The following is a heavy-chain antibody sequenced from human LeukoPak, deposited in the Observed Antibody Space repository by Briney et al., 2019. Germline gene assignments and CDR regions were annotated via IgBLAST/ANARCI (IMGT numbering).Heavy chain of an antibody. Sequence: SETLSLTCSVSGGSISNTSSYWGWIRQTPGKGLEWIGTFYYSGSTYYNPSLKSRVTISVDTSKNQFSLKLSSVTAADTAVYYCARHGVVVVPAAPFDYWGQGTLVTVSS. CDR2: FYYSGST. J-gene: IGHJ4*02. CDR1: GGSISNTSSY. D-gene: IGHD2-2*01. CDR3: ARHGVVVVPAAPFDY. V-gene: IGHV4-39*01.